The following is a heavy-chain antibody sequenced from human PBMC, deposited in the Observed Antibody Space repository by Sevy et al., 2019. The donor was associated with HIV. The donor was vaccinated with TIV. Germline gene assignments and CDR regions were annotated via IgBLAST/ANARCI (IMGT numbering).Heavy chain of an antibody. Sequence: ASVKVSCKASGDTFSTYGLSWVRQAPGQGLEWMGGIIPIFGTPNYAQKFQGRVTITADESASTAYMEVSSLGSEDTALYYCAREGGVATTGDHDAFDIWGHGTLVTVSS. CDR2: IIPIFGTP. J-gene: IGHJ3*02. CDR1: GDTFSTYG. CDR3: AREGGVATTGDHDAFDI. D-gene: IGHD7-27*01. V-gene: IGHV1-69*13.